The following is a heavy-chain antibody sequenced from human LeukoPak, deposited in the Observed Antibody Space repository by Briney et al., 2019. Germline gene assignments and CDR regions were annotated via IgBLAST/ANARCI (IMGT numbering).Heavy chain of an antibody. V-gene: IGHV3-30*04. CDR3: AKVRVGTDHFDY. Sequence: GGSLRLSCAASGFTFSSYAMHWVRQAPGKGLEWVVVISHDGSNNNYADSVKGRFTISRDNSKNTLYLQMNSLRPEDTAVYYCAKVRVGTDHFDYWGQGTLVTVSS. CDR2: ISHDGSNN. D-gene: IGHD1-26*01. CDR1: GFTFSSYA. J-gene: IGHJ4*02.